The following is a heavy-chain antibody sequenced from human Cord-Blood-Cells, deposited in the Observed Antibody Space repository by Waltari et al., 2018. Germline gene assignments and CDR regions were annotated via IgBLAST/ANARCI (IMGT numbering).Heavy chain of an antibody. D-gene: IGHD6-6*01. Sequence: QVQLQESGPGLVKPSETRSLTCTVSGGSISSHYWSWIRQPPGKGLEWIGYIYYSGSTNPNPSPKSRVTISVDTSKNHFSRKLSSVTAADTAVYYCARVVISSSFFDYWGQGTLVTVSS. CDR3: ARVVISSSFFDY. CDR1: GGSISSHY. J-gene: IGHJ4*02. V-gene: IGHV4-59*11. CDR2: IYYSGST.